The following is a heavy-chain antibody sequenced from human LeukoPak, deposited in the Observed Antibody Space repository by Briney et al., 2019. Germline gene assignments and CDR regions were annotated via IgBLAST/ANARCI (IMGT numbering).Heavy chain of an antibody. CDR3: ARGRGTTGTTWRARLDY. CDR2: ISYDGSNK. D-gene: IGHD1-1*01. CDR1: GFTFSSYA. J-gene: IGHJ4*02. V-gene: IGHV3-30-3*01. Sequence: GGSLRLSCAASGFTFSSYAMHWVRQAPGKGLEWVAVISYDGSNKYYADSVKGRFTISRDNSKNTLYLQMNSLRAEDTAVYYCARGRGTTGTTWRARLDYWGQGTLVTVSS.